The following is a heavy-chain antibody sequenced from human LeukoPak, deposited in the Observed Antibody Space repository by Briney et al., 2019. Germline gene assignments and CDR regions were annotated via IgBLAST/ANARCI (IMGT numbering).Heavy chain of an antibody. CDR1: GFTFSSYA. J-gene: IGHJ4*02. Sequence: GGSLRLSCAASGFTFSSYAMSWVRQAPGKGLEWVSAISGSGGSTYYADSVKGRFTISRDNSKNTLYLQMNSLRAEDTAVYYCAKDPYNWNQRSLDYWGQGTLVTVSS. V-gene: IGHV3-23*01. CDR2: ISGSGGST. D-gene: IGHD1-20*01. CDR3: AKDPYNWNQRSLDY.